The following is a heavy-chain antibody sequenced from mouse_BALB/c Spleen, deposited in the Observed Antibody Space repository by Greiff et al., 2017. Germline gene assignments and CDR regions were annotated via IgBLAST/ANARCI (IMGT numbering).Heavy chain of an antibody. CDR2: ISSGGSYT. D-gene: IGHD2-4*01. Sequence: EVQLVESGGGLVQPGGSRKLSCAASGFTFSSYAMSWVRQSPEKRLEWVAEISSGGSYTYYPDTVTGRFTISRDNAKNTLYLEMSSLRSEDTAMYYCARYDYDGWFAYWGQGTLVTVSA. CDR3: ARYDYDGWFAY. J-gene: IGHJ3*01. V-gene: IGHV5-9-4*01. CDR1: GFTFSSYA.